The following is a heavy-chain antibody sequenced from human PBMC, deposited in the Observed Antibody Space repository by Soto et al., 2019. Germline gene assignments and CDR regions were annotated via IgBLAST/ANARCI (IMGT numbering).Heavy chain of an antibody. CDR1: GYSFTSYW. J-gene: IGHJ4*02. Sequence: PGESLKISCKGSGYSFTSYWISWVRQMPGKGLEWMGRIDPSDSYTNYSPSFQGHVTISADKSISTAYLQWSSLKASDTAMYYCARSLYCSGGSSYSSNYWGQGTLVTVSS. CDR3: ARSLYCSGGSSYSSNY. D-gene: IGHD2-15*01. CDR2: IDPSDSYT. V-gene: IGHV5-10-1*01.